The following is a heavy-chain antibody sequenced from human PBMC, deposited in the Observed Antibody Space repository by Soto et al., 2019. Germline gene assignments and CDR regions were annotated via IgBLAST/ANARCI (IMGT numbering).Heavy chain of an antibody. CDR2: IDPSDSYT. CDR1: GYSFTSYW. D-gene: IGHD1-26*01. CDR3: ARRGSYYGYYYGMDV. V-gene: IGHV5-10-1*01. Sequence: PGESLKISCKGSGYSFTSYWISWVRQMPGKGLEWMGRIDPSDSYTNYSPSFQGHVTISADKSISTAYLQWSSLKASDTAMYYCARRGSYYGYYYGMDVWGQGTTVTVSS. J-gene: IGHJ6*02.